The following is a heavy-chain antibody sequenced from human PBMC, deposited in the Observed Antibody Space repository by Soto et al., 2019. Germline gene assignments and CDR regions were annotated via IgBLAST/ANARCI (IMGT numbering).Heavy chain of an antibody. Sequence: QVQLQQWGAGLLKPSETLSLTCAVYGGSFSGYYWSWIRQPPGKGLEWIGEINHSGSTNYNPSLKSRVTISVDTFKNQFSLKLSSVTAADTAVYYCARVAYSGYDRARTPDYWGQGTLVTVSS. V-gene: IGHV4-34*01. D-gene: IGHD5-12*01. CDR1: GGSFSGYY. J-gene: IGHJ4*02. CDR2: INHSGST. CDR3: ARVAYSGYDRARTPDY.